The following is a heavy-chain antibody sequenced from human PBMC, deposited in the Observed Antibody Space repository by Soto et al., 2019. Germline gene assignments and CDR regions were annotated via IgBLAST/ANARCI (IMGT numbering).Heavy chain of an antibody. Sequence: SVKFSCKASGFTFTSSAVQWVRQARGQRLEWIGWIVVGSGNTNYAQKFQERVTITRDMSTSTAYRELSSLRSEDTAVYYCARFGYDSSGYHSPHFRGMDVWGQGTTVTVSS. CDR2: IVVGSGNT. V-gene: IGHV1-58*01. J-gene: IGHJ6*02. D-gene: IGHD3-22*01. CDR3: ARFGYDSSGYHSPHFRGMDV. CDR1: GFTFTSSA.